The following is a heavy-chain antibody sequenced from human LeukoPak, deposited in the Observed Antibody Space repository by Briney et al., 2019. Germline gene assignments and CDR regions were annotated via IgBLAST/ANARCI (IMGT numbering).Heavy chain of an antibody. CDR2: IYTSGSN. CDR1: GGSISRYY. J-gene: IGHJ5*02. Sequence: PSETLSLTRTVSGGSISRYYWSWIRQPAGKGLEWIGRIYTSGSNNYNPSLKSRVTMSVDTSKNQFSLKLSSVTAADTAVYYCAREGDIVVGPAPLGRWWFDPWGQGTLVTVSS. D-gene: IGHD2-2*01. V-gene: IGHV4-4*07. CDR3: AREGDIVVGPAPLGRWWFDP.